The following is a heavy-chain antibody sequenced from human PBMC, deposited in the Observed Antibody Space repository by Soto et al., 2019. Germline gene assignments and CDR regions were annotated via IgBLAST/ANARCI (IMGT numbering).Heavy chain of an antibody. CDR1: GFTVSSNY. D-gene: IGHD6-6*01. CDR3: ARDSSSVRYYYGMDV. V-gene: IGHV3-53*01. J-gene: IGHJ6*02. Sequence: GGSLRLSCAASGFTVSSNYMSWVRQAPGKGLEWVSVIYSGGSTYYADSVKGRFTISRDNSKNTLYLQMNSLRAEDTAVYYCARDSSSVRYYYGMDVWGQGTTVTVSS. CDR2: IYSGGST.